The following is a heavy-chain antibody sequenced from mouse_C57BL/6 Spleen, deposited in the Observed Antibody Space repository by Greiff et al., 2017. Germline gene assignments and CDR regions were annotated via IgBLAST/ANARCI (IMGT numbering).Heavy chain of an antibody. V-gene: IGHV3-6*01. CDR1: GYSITSGYY. CDR2: IIYDGSN. CDR3: ARKLSNSFFFDY. J-gene: IGHJ2*01. Sequence: EVQRVESGPGLVKPSQSLSLTCSVTGYSITSGYYWNWIRQFPGNKLEWMGYIIYDGSNKYNPSLKNRISITRDTSTNQLFLKLNSVTPEDTATSYCARKLSNSFFFDYWGQGTTLTVSS. D-gene: IGHD1-1*02.